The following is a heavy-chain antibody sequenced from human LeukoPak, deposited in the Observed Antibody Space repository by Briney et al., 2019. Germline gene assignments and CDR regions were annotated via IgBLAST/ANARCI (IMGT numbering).Heavy chain of an antibody. CDR2: ISGSGGST. D-gene: IGHD3-9*01. Sequence: GGSLRLSCAASGFTFSSYEMNWVRQAPGKGLEWASAISGSGGSTYYADSVKGRFTISRDNSKNTLYLQMNSLRAEDTAVYYCAKVYFVQSGYFDYWGQGTLVTVSS. CDR3: AKVYFVQSGYFDY. CDR1: GFTFSSYE. V-gene: IGHV3-23*01. J-gene: IGHJ4*02.